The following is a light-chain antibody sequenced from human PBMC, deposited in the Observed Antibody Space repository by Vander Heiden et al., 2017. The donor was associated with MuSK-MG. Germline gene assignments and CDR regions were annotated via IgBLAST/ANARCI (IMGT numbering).Light chain of an antibody. Sequence: DIQMTQSPSTLSASVGDRVTIPCRASQSIGSWLAWYQQQPGKAPKLLVSKASSLESGVPSRFSGSGSGTEFTLTISSLQPDDSATFYCQQYNNYAWTFGQGTKVEIK. CDR1: QSIGSW. CDR2: KAS. CDR3: QQYNNYAWT. J-gene: IGKJ1*01. V-gene: IGKV1-5*03.